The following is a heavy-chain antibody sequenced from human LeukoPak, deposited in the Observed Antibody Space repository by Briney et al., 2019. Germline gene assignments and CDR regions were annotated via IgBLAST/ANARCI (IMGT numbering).Heavy chain of an antibody. V-gene: IGHV3-23*01. CDR1: GFTFSNYG. D-gene: IGHD3-22*01. CDR2: ISGAGGNT. J-gene: IGHJ4*02. Sequence: GGSLRLSCAASGFTFSNYGMSWVRQAPGKGLEWVSAISGAGGNTYYADSVKGRFTISRDNSKNTLYLQMNSLRAEDTAVYYCAKRYYYDSSGYYFYWGQGTLVTVSS. CDR3: AKRYYYDSSGYYFY.